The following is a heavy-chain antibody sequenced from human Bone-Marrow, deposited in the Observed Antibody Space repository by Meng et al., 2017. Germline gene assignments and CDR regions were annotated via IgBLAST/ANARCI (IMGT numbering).Heavy chain of an antibody. Sequence: GGSLRLSCAASGFTFSSYGMHWVRQAPGKGLEWVAVIWYDGSNKYYADSVKGRFTISRDNSKNTLYLQMNSLRAEDTAVYYCARDLGGPYGDGVFDYWGQGTLVTVSS. D-gene: IGHD4-17*01. J-gene: IGHJ4*02. CDR1: GFTFSSYG. CDR3: ARDLGGPYGDGVFDY. CDR2: IWYDGSNK. V-gene: IGHV3-33*01.